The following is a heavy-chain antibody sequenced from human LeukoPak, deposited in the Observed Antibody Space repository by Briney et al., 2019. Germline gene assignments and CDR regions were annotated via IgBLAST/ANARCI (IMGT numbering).Heavy chain of an antibody. V-gene: IGHV3-30*18. CDR1: GFTFSSYA. Sequence: GGSLRLSCAASGFTFSSYAMHWVRQAPGKGLEWVAVISYDGSNKYYAYSVKGRFTISRDNSKNTRYLQMNSLRAEDTAVYYCAKSYYYDKLAYYWGQGTLVTVSS. CDR3: AKSYYYDKLAYY. D-gene: IGHD3-22*01. CDR2: ISYDGSNK. J-gene: IGHJ4*02.